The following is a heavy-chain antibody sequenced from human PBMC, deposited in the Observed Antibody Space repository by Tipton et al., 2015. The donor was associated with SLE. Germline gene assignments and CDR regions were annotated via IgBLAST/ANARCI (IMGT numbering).Heavy chain of an antibody. CDR3: ASVESPYSNQVYYYYGMDV. V-gene: IGHV1-46*03. J-gene: IGHJ6*02. CDR1: GYTFTSNG. Sequence: QVQLVQSGAEVKKPGASVKVSCKASGYTFTSNGITWVRQAPGQGLEWMGIINPSGGSTSYAQKFQGRVTMTRDTSTSTVYMELSSLRSEDTAVYYCASVESPYSNQVYYYYGMDVWAKGPRSPSP. D-gene: IGHD4-11*01. CDR2: INPSGGST.